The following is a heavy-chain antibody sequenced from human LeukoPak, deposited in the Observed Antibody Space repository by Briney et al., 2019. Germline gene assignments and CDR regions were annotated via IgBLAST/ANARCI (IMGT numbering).Heavy chain of an antibody. V-gene: IGHV3-33*06. J-gene: IGHJ3*02. CDR1: GFTFSSYG. CDR3: AKVGGSYLADDAFDI. Sequence: GRSLRLSCAASGFTFSSYGMHWVRQAPGKGLECVAVIWYDGSNKYYADSVKGRFTISRDNSKNTLYLQMNSLRAEDTAVYYCAKVGGSYLADDAFDIWGQRTMVTVSS. D-gene: IGHD1-26*01. CDR2: IWYDGSNK.